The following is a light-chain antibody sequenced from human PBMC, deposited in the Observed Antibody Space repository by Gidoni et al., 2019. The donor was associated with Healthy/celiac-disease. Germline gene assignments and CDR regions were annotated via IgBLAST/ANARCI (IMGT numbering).Light chain of an antibody. V-gene: IGKV3-11*01. CDR1: QSVSSY. Sequence: EIVLIQSPATLSLSPGERATLSCRASQSVSSYLAWYQQKPGQAPRLLIYDASNRATGIPARFSGSGSGTDFTLTISSLEPEDFAVYYCQQRSKKLTFGGGTKVEIK. CDR2: DAS. CDR3: QQRSKKLT. J-gene: IGKJ4*01.